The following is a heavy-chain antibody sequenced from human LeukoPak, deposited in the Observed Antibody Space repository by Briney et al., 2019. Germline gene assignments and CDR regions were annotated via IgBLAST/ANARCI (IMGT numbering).Heavy chain of an antibody. CDR2: IYYSGST. CDR1: GGSISSSSYY. Sequence: SETLSLTCTVSGGSISSSSYYWGWIRQPPGKGLEWIGSIYYSGSTNYNPSLKSRVTISVDTSKNQFSLKLSSVTAADTAVYYCANLYGDTIKFDYWGQGTLVTVSS. V-gene: IGHV4-39*07. J-gene: IGHJ4*02. D-gene: IGHD4-17*01. CDR3: ANLYGDTIKFDY.